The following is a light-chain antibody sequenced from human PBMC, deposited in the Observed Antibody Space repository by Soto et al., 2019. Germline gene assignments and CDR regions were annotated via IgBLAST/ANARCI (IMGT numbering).Light chain of an antibody. V-gene: IGKV1-5*03. CDR3: QQSNSYST. CDR2: KAS. Sequence: DIQMTQSPSTLSASVGDRVTITCRASQRISTWLAWYQQKPGKAPKLLVYKASTLERGVPSRFSGSGSGTEFTLTISSLQPDDFATYYCQQSNSYSTFGQGTKVEIK. J-gene: IGKJ1*01. CDR1: QRISTW.